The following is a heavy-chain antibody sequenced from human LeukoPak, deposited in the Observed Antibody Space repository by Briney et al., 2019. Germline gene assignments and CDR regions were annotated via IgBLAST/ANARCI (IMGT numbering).Heavy chain of an antibody. D-gene: IGHD5-24*01. Sequence: SETLSLTCTVSGGSISSYYWSWIRQPPGKGLEWIGYIYYSGSTNYSPSLKSRVTISVDTSKNQFSLKLSSVTAADTAVYYCARTSRDGYSRYFDLWGRGTLVTVSS. V-gene: IGHV4-59*01. CDR3: ARTSRDGYSRYFDL. CDR1: GGSISSYY. CDR2: IYYSGST. J-gene: IGHJ2*01.